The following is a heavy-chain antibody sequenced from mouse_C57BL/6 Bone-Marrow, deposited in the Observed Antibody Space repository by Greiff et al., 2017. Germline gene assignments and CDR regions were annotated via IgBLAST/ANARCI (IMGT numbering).Heavy chain of an antibody. CDR1: GYTFTDYY. D-gene: IGHD2-12*01. J-gene: IGHJ2*01. CDR3: ARFRDYSFFDY. Sequence: VQLQQSGPVLVKPGASVKMSCKASGYTFTDYYMNWVKPSHGKSLEWIGVINPYNGGTSYNQKFKGKATLTVDKSSSTAYMELNSLTSEDSAVYYCARFRDYSFFDYWGQGTTLTVSS. CDR2: INPYNGGT. V-gene: IGHV1-19*01.